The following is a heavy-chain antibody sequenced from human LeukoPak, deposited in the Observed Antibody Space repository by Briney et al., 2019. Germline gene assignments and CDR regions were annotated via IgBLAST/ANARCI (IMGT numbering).Heavy chain of an antibody. Sequence: SETLSLTCAVYRGSSSGFYWSWVRQSPEKGLEWIGEINHEGTTNHNPSLKSRATILVDTSKNQFSLKLSSVTAADTAIYYCARGWRLNPVHWSQGTLVTVSS. CDR1: RGSSSGFY. V-gene: IGHV4-34*04. D-gene: IGHD2-8*01. CDR3: ARGWRLNPVH. CDR2: INHEGTT. J-gene: IGHJ4*02.